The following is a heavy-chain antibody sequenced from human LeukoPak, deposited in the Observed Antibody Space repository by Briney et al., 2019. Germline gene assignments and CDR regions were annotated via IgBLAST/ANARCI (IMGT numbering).Heavy chain of an antibody. CDR2: LSSDGRDP. Sequence: GGSLRLSCAASGFTFSNYWMHWVRQAPGKGLVWVPRLSSDGRDPSYADSVQGRFTISRDNSKNTVYLQTNSLRAEDTAVYYCASDLVYWGQGTLVTVSS. V-gene: IGHV3-74*01. CDR3: ASDLVY. J-gene: IGHJ4*02. CDR1: GFTFSNYW. D-gene: IGHD2-8*02.